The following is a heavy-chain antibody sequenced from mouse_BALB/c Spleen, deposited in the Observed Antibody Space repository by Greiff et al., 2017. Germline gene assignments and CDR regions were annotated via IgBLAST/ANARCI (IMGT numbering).Heavy chain of an antibody. D-gene: IGHD4-1*01. Sequence: EVNVVESGGGLVKPGGSLKLSCAASGFTFSSYAMSWVRQSPEKRLEWVAEISSGGSYTYYPDTVTGRFTISRDNAKNTLYLEMSSLRSEDTAMYYCAKLGGGYFDYWGQGTTLTVSS. V-gene: IGHV5-9-4*01. J-gene: IGHJ2*01. CDR3: AKLGGGYFDY. CDR1: GFTFSSYA. CDR2: ISSGGSYT.